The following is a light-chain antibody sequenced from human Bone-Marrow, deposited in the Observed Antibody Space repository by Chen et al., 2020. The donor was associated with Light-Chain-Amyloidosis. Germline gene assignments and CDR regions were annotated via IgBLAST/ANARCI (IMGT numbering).Light chain of an antibody. J-gene: IGKJ5*01. V-gene: IGKV1-9*01. Sequence: IHLTQSPSSLSASVGDRVTITCRASQDISSFLAWYQQKPGKAPKLLIYTASTLQTGVPSRFSGSGFGTDFALTISSLQPEDFATYYCQQLNNYPVTFGQGTRLEIE. CDR3: QQLNNYPVT. CDR2: TAS. CDR1: QDISSF.